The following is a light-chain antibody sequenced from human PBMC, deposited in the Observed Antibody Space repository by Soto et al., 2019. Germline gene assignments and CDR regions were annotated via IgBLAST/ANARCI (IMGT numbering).Light chain of an antibody. CDR3: CSYAGSSTFPYV. J-gene: IGLJ1*01. V-gene: IGLV2-23*02. Sequence: QSVLNQPASVSGAAGQSITISCTGTSSDVGSYNLVSWYQHHPGKAPKLMIYEVSKRPSGVSNRFSGSKSGNTASLTISGLQAEDEADYYCCSYAGSSTFPYVFGTGTKVTVL. CDR1: SSDVGSYNL. CDR2: EVS.